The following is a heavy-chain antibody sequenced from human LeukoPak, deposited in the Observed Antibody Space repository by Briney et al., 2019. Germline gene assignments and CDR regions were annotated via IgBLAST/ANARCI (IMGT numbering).Heavy chain of an antibody. CDR1: GGSISSGSYY. D-gene: IGHD7-27*01. J-gene: IGHJ3*02. CDR3: ATFSGHLGDGFDI. Sequence: PSQTLSLTXTVSGGSISSGSYYWSWIRQPAGKGLEWIGRINTSGNTNYNPPLKSRVTISVDTSKNQFSLKLNSVTAADTAVYYCATFSGHLGDGFDIWGQGTMVTVSS. V-gene: IGHV4-61*02. CDR2: INTSGNT.